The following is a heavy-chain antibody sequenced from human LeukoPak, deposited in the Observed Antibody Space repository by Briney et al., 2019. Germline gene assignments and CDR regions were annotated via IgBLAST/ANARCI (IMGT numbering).Heavy chain of an antibody. D-gene: IGHD3-22*01. CDR1: GGSISSYY. CDR3: ARDLGYYYDSSGYYYNWFDP. CDR2: IYYSGST. Sequence: PSETLSLTCTVSGGSISSYYWSWIRQPPGKGLEWIGYIYYSGSTNYNPSLKSRVTISVDTSKNQFSLKLSSVTAADMAVYYCARDLGYYYDSSGYYYNWFDPWGQGTLVTVSS. J-gene: IGHJ5*02. V-gene: IGHV4-59*01.